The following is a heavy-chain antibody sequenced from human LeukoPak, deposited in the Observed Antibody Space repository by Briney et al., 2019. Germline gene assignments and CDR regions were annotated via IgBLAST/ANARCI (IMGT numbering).Heavy chain of an antibody. CDR3: ATAPMYCSSAFYYYYYMDV. CDR1: GYTFTGYY. J-gene: IGHJ6*03. V-gene: IGHV1-2*02. Sequence: ASVKVSCKASGYTFTGYYMHWVRQAPGQGLEWMGWINPNSGGTNYAQKFQGRVTMTRDTSISTAYMELSRLRSDDTAVYYCATAPMYCSSAFYYYYYMDVWGKGTTVTVSS. D-gene: IGHD6-6*01. CDR2: INPNSGGT.